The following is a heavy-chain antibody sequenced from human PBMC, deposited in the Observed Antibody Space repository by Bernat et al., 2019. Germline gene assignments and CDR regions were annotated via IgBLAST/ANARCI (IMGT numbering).Heavy chain of an antibody. D-gene: IGHD3-16*01. J-gene: IGHJ4*02. CDR2: IAYDGRKK. CDR3: AGTSWGADFFPFDY. Sequence: QVQLVESGGGVVQPGRSLRLSCVGSGFTFSRSVMNWVRQAPGKRLEWVALIAYDGRKKYYSDPVKGRFAISTDTIRATLYLQMNSLRPEDTAVYYCAGTSWGADFFPFDYWGQGTLVTVSS. V-gene: IGHV3-30*09. CDR1: GFTFSRSV.